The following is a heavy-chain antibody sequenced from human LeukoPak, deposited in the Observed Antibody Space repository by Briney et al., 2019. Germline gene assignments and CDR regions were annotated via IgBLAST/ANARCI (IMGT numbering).Heavy chain of an antibody. CDR1: GGSLSSYY. Sequence: SETLSLTCTVPGGSLSSYYWCWIRQPAGKGLEWIGRIYTSGSANYNPSLKSRVTMSVDTSKNQFSLKLSSVTAADTAVYYCARVKLYGDYSGPRRDWFDPWGQGTLVTVSS. CDR2: IYTSGSA. J-gene: IGHJ5*02. CDR3: ARVKLYGDYSGPRRDWFDP. D-gene: IGHD4-17*01. V-gene: IGHV4-4*07.